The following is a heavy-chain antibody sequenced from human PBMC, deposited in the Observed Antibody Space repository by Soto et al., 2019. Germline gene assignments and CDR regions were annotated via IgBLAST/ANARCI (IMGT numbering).Heavy chain of an antibody. CDR3: ARGYCSSTSCYIWDNWFDP. CDR1: GGSISSYY. CDR2: IYYSGTT. V-gene: IGHV4-59*12. J-gene: IGHJ5*02. Sequence: PSETLSLTCTVSGGSISSYYWTWIRQQPGKGLDWIGYIYYSGTTYYNPSLKSRVAISVDTSQNHFSLTLSSLTAADTAVYFCARGYCSSTSCYIWDNWFDPWGQGTLVTVSS. D-gene: IGHD2-2*02.